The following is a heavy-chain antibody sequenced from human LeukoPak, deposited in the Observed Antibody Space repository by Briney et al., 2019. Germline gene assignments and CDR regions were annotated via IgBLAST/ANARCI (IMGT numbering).Heavy chain of an antibody. CDR3: ARGGSFSGYYEYYFDY. D-gene: IGHD3-22*01. CDR2: IYYSSST. Sequence: SETLSFTGTGSGCTISSHYWSWIRPRPGNGLKWIGNIYYSSSTNYSPSLKSRVTISVDTSKTQFSLKLSSVTAADTAVYYCARGGSFSGYYEYYFDYWGRGTLVTVSS. V-gene: IGHV4-59*11. CDR1: GCTISSHY. J-gene: IGHJ4*02.